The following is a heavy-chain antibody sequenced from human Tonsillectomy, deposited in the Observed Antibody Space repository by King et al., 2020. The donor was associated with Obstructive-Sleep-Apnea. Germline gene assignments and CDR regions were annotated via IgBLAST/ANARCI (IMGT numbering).Heavy chain of an antibody. D-gene: IGHD1-26*01. J-gene: IGHJ3*02. CDR3: ARDQGNSGSYFDAFDI. Sequence: QLQESGPGLVKPSETLSLTCTVSGGSISSSSYYWGWIRQPPGKGLEWIGSIYYSGSTYYNPSLKSRVTISVDTSKNQFSLKLSSVTAADTAVYYCARDQGNSGSYFDAFDIWGQGTMVTVSS. CDR1: GGSISSSSYY. V-gene: IGHV4-39*07. CDR2: IYYSGST.